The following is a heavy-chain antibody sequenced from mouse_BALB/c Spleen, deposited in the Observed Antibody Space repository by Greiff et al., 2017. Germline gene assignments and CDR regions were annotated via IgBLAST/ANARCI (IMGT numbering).Heavy chain of an antibody. CDR1: GYTFTSYW. CDR3: ARSDTAPYYAMDY. J-gene: IGHJ4*01. D-gene: IGHD1-2*01. Sequence: QVQLQQSGAELAKPGASVKMSCKASGYTFTSYWMHWVKQRPGQGLEWIGYINPSTGYTEYNQKFKDKATLTADKSSSTAYMQLSSLTSEDSAVYYCARSDTAPYYAMDYWGQGTSVTVSS. V-gene: IGHV1-7*01. CDR2: INPSTGYT.